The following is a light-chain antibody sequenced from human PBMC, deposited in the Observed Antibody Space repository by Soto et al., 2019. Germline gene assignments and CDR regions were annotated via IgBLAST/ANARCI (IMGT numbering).Light chain of an antibody. CDR3: HQYGSSSWT. CDR2: GTS. J-gene: IGKJ1*01. CDR1: QSVSSSY. Sequence: EIVLTQSPGTLSLSPGERATLSCRASQSVSSSYLAWYQQKPGQAPRLLIYGTSSKATAIPDRFSGSGSGTDFTLTISRLAPEDFAVYYCHQYGSSSWTFGQGTKVEI. V-gene: IGKV3-20*01.